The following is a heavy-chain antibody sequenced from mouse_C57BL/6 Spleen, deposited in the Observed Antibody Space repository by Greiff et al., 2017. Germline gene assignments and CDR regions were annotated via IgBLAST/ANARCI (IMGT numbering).Heavy chain of an antibody. Sequence: EVHLVESGGDLVTPGGSLKLSCAASGFTFSSYGMSWVRQTPDKRLEWVATISSGGSYTYYPDSVKGRFTISRDNAKNTLYLQMSSLKSEDTAMYYCARHYYGSSSWFAYWGQGTLVTVSA. D-gene: IGHD1-1*01. CDR3: ARHYYGSSSWFAY. V-gene: IGHV5-6*01. J-gene: IGHJ3*01. CDR2: ISSGGSYT. CDR1: GFTFSSYG.